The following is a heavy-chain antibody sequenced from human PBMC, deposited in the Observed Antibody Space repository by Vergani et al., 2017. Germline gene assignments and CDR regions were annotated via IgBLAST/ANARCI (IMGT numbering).Heavy chain of an antibody. Sequence: QVQLQESGPGLVKPSETLSLTCAVSGFSIDNGYYWDWIRQPPGKGLEWIGSIYRTGRTHFNPTLKSRVTISVDTSNNHFSLRLNSLTAADPAVYYCARRSDIVNSIFRGTQYFFNFWGQGTLVTVAS. J-gene: IGHJ4*02. CDR3: ARRSDIVNSIFRGTQYFFNF. CDR2: IYRTGRT. CDR1: GFSIDNGYY. V-gene: IGHV4-38-2*01. D-gene: IGHD3-16*02.